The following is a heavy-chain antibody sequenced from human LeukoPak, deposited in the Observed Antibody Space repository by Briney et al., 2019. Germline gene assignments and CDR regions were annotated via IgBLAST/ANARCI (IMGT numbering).Heavy chain of an antibody. J-gene: IGHJ4*02. D-gene: IGHD6-19*01. CDR1: GYTFTGYY. CDR2: INPNSGGT. V-gene: IGHV1-2*02. CDR3: ARADLSPQWLAPWQAATFDY. Sequence: ASVKVSCKASGYTFTGYYMHWVRQAPGQGLEWMGWINPNSGGTNYAQKFQGRVTMTRDTSISTAYMELSRLRSDDTAVYYCARADLSPQWLAPWQAATFDYWGQGTLVTVSS.